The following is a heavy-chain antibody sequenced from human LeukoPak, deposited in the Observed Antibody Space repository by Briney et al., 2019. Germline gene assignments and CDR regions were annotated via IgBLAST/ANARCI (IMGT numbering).Heavy chain of an antibody. CDR1: GGSISSYY. Sequence: SETLSLTCTVSGGSISSYYWTWIRQPPGKGLEWIGSLYYSGSTNYNPSLKSRVTISVDTSKNQFSLKLSSVTAADTAVYYCARDPSSGWHYYFDYWGQGTLVTVSS. CDR3: ARDPSSGWHYYFDY. J-gene: IGHJ4*02. CDR2: LYYSGST. V-gene: IGHV4-59*01. D-gene: IGHD6-19*01.